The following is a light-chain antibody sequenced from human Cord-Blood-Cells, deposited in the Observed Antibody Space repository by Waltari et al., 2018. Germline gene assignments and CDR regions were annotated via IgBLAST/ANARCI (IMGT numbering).Light chain of an antibody. J-gene: IGLJ2*01. CDR3: CSYAGSSTYGV. CDR1: SSDVGSYNL. Sequence: QSALTQPAYVSGSPGPSITISCTGTSSDVGSYNLVSWYQQHPGNAPKLMIYEGSKRPCGVANRFSGSKSSNTASLTSSGLRAEDDADYYGCSYAGSSTYGVFGGGTKLTVL. V-gene: IGLV2-23*01. CDR2: EGS.